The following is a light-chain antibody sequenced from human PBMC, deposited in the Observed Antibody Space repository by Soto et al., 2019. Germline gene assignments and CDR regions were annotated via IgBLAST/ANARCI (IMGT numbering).Light chain of an antibody. CDR2: KVS. Sequence: DVVMTQSPLSLPVTLGQPASISCRSSQSLVYSDGNTYLNWFQQRPGQPPRRLIYKVSNRDSGVPERFSGSGSGTDFTLRISRVEAEDVGVYYCMQGSHWPRKFGQGTKV. V-gene: IGKV2-30*01. CDR3: MQGSHWPRK. CDR1: QSLVYSDGNTY. J-gene: IGKJ1*01.